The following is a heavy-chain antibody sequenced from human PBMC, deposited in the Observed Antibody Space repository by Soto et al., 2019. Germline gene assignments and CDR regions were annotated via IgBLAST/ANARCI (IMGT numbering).Heavy chain of an antibody. J-gene: IGHJ3*02. V-gene: IGHV1-69*01. D-gene: IGHD3-16*01. CDR3: ARALPVGDLFVFFDI. Sequence: QVQLVQSGAEVKKPGSSVKVSCKASGGTFSKYAITWVRQAPGQGLEWMGGIIPIYGTTNFAQKIQGRGTISADETTSTADMELGSLRSDDTAVYYCARALPVGDLFVFFDIWGQGTMVTVSS. CDR2: IIPIYGTT. CDR1: GGTFSKYA.